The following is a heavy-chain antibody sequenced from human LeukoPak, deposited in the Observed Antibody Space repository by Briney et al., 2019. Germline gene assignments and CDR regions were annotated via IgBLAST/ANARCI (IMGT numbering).Heavy chain of an antibody. V-gene: IGHV1-2*02. J-gene: IGHJ4*02. CDR2: INPNSGGT. CDR3: ARVVRGSNYFDY. CDR1: GDTFTGYY. D-gene: IGHD1-26*01. Sequence: ASVRVSSKASGDTFTGYYMHGGRQAPGQGGERRGCINPNSGGTNYAQKFQGRVTITRDTSISTAYMELSRLRSDDTAVYYCARVVRGSNYFDYWGQGTLVTVSS.